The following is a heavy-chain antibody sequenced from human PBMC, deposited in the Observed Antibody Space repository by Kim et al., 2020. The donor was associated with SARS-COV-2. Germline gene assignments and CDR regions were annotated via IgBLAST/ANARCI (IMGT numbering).Heavy chain of an antibody. CDR1: GGSISSSSYY. J-gene: IGHJ3*02. D-gene: IGHD6-19*01. Sequence: SETLSLTCTVSGGSISSSSYYWGWIRQPPGKGLEWIGSIYYSGSTYYNPPLKSRVTISVDTSKNQFSLKLSSVTAADTAVYYCARDLSIAVAGMGSRDAFDIWGQGTMVTVSS. CDR3: ARDLSIAVAGMGSRDAFDI. CDR2: IYYSGST. V-gene: IGHV4-39*01.